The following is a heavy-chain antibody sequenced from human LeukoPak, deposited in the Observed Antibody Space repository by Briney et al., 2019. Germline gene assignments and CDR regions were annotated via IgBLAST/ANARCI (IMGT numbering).Heavy chain of an antibody. J-gene: IGHJ4*02. CDR3: AKYSSGRGFDY. CDR1: GFIFSSYA. CDR2: ISGSGGST. D-gene: IGHD3-3*01. Sequence: GGSLRLSCAASGFIFSSYAMSWVRQAPGKGLEWVSAISGSGGSTYYADSVKGRFTISRDNSKDTLYLQMNSLRAEDTAVYYCAKYSSGRGFDYWGQGTLVTVSS. V-gene: IGHV3-23*01.